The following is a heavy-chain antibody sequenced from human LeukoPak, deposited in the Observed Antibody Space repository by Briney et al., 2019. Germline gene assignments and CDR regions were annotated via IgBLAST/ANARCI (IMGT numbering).Heavy chain of an antibody. CDR3: ARRGGNYNDLTY. V-gene: IGHV5-51*01. D-gene: IGHD1-1*01. CDR1: GYTFTNYW. Sequence: GESLKISCKAYGYTFTNYWIGWVRLMPGKGLEWMGVIYPGDSDTRYSPSSQGQVTISADKSINTAFLQWSSLKASDTAIYYCARRGGNYNDLTYWGQGTLVTVSS. CDR2: IYPGDSDT. J-gene: IGHJ4*02.